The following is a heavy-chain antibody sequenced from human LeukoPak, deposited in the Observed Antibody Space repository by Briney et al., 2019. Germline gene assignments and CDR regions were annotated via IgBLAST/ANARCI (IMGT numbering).Heavy chain of an antibody. CDR3: ARMKAAGSGYYFDY. D-gene: IGHD6-13*01. Sequence: GGSLRLSCAASGFTFSDYYMSWIRQAPGKGLEWVSYISSSSSYTNYADSVKGRFTISRDNAKNSLYLQMNSLRAEDTAVYYCARMKAAGSGYYFDYWGQGTLVTVSS. J-gene: IGHJ4*02. CDR2: ISSSSSYT. CDR1: GFTFSDYY. V-gene: IGHV3-11*06.